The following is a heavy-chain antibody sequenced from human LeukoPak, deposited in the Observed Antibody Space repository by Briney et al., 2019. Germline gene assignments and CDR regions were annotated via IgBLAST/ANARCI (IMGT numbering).Heavy chain of an antibody. J-gene: IGHJ6*02. V-gene: IGHV3-30*18. CDR1: GFTFSSYG. CDR2: ISYDGSNK. CDR3: AKDRGTATYYYYGMDV. Sequence: GGSLRLSCAASGFTFSSYGMHWVRQAPGKGLEWVAVISYDGSNKYYADSVKGRFTISRDNSKNTLYLQMNSLRAEDTAVYYCAKDRGTATYYYYGMDVWGQGTTVTVSS. D-gene: IGHD1-1*01.